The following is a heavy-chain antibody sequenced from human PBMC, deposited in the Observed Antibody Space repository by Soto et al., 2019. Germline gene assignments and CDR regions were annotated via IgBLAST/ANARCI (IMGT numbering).Heavy chain of an antibody. Sequence: QVQLQESGPGLVKPSETLSLTCTVSAVSITNYYWTWIRQPPGEGLEWIGYIYHSGSTKYNPSLRSRVTISLDTSKSQFSLKLTSVTAADAAVYYCARRKPRPEAFDYWGQGILVPVSS. CDR1: AVSITNYY. J-gene: IGHJ4*02. CDR2: IYHSGST. D-gene: IGHD6-25*01. V-gene: IGHV4-59*08. CDR3: ARRKPRPEAFDY.